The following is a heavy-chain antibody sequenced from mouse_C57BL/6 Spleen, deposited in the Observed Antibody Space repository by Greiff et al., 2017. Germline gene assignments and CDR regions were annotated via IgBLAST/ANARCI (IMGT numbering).Heavy chain of an antibody. V-gene: IGHV1-15*01. CDR1: GYTFTDYE. CDR3: TGSGLAGFAY. D-gene: IGHD3-1*01. CDR2: IDPETGGT. J-gene: IGHJ3*01. Sequence: VQLQQSGAELVRPGASVTLSCKASGYTFTDYEMHWVKQTPVHGLEWIGAIDPETGGTAYNQKFKGKAILTADKSSSTAYMELRSLTSEDSAVYYCTGSGLAGFAYWGQGTLVTVSA.